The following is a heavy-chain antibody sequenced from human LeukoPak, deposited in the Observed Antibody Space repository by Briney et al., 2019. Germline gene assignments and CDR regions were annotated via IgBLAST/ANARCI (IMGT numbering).Heavy chain of an antibody. V-gene: IGHV3-74*01. CDR2: INNDGSIT. CDR1: GFTFNNYW. D-gene: IGHD2-15*01. CDR3: ARGCSGERCYLRWYFDL. Sequence: GGSLRLSYAASGFTFNNYWMHGVRHVPGKGLVWVSRINNDGSITTYADSVKGRFTISRDNVKNTLYLQMNSLRAEDTAVYYCARGCSGERCYLRWYFDLWGRGTLVTVSS. J-gene: IGHJ2*01.